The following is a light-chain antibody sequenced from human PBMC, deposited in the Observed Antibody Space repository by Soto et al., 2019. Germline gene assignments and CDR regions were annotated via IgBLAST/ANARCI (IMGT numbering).Light chain of an antibody. CDR2: VNSDGSQ. CDR3: QTWGTGILV. CDR1: SGHSSYA. V-gene: IGLV4-69*01. Sequence: QLVLTQSPSASASLGASVKLTCTLSSGHSSYAIAWHQQQPEKGPRYLMKVNSDGSQSKGDGIPDRFSGSSSGAERYLTISSLQSEDEADYYCQTWGTGILVFGGGTQLTVL. J-gene: IGLJ3*02.